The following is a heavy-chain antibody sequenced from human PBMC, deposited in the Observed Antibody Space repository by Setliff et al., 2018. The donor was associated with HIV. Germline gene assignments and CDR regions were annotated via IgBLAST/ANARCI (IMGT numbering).Heavy chain of an antibody. CDR1: GFSISSRYY. D-gene: IGHD3-10*01. CDR2: IYHTGSS. Sequence: SETLSLTCDASGFSISSRYYWGWIRQSPGKGLEWIGNIYHTGSSYYNPSLNDRATISLDTSKNQFSLRLNSVTATDTALYYCARGRFHRLHRPYSGSGSLGIQYFDYWGQGTLVTVSS. CDR3: ARGRFHRLHRPYSGSGSLGIQYFDY. J-gene: IGHJ4*02. V-gene: IGHV4-38-2*01.